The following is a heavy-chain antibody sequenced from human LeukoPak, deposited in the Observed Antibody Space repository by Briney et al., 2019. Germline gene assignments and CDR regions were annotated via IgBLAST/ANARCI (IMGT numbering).Heavy chain of an antibody. CDR2: INHSGST. CDR1: GGSFSGYY. V-gene: IGHV4-34*01. D-gene: IGHD5-12*01. Sequence: SETLSLTCAVYGGSFSGYYWSWIRQPPGKGLEWIGEINHSGSTNYNPSLESRVTISVDTSKNQFSLKLSSVTAADTAVYYCARGGYESGFDYWGQGTLVTVSS. J-gene: IGHJ4*02. CDR3: ARGGYESGFDY.